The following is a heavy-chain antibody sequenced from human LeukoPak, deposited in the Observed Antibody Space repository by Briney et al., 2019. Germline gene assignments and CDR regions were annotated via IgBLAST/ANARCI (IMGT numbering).Heavy chain of an antibody. CDR2: ISYDGSNK. J-gene: IGHJ3*02. CDR1: GFTFSSYG. CDR3: ARDSIRGTTVTEDAFDI. Sequence: PGRSLRLSCAASGFTFSSYGMHWVRQAPGKGLEWVAVISYDGSNKYYADSVKGRFTISRDNSKNTLYLQMNSLRAEDTAVYYCARDSIRGTTVTEDAFDIWGQGTMVTVSS. D-gene: IGHD4-17*01. V-gene: IGHV3-30*03.